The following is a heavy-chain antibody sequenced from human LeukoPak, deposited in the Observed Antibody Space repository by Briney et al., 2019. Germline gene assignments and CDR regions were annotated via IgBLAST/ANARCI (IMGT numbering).Heavy chain of an antibody. CDR1: GYTFTNYA. V-gene: IGHV1-3*01. J-gene: IGHJ4*02. CDR3: AREGASGGQNDY. CDR2: INAGNGNT. D-gene: IGHD2-15*01. Sequence: ASVKVSCKASGYTFTNYAIHWVRQAPGQRLEWMGWINAGNGNTKYSQKFQGRVTITRDTSASTAYMELSSLRSEDTAVYYCAREGASGGQNDYWGQGTLVTVSS.